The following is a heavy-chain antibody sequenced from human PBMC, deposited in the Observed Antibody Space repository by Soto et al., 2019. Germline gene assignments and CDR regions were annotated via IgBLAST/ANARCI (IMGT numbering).Heavy chain of an antibody. CDR1: GFTFSSYA. CDR2: ISYDGSNK. D-gene: IGHD3-22*01. Sequence: GGSLRLSCAASGFTFSSYAMHWVRQAPGKGLEWVAVISYDGSNKYYADSVKGRFTISRDNSKNTLYLQMNSLRAEDTAVYYCAAPSGYYVSALDYWGQGTLVTVSS. V-gene: IGHV3-30-3*01. CDR3: AAPSGYYVSALDY. J-gene: IGHJ4*02.